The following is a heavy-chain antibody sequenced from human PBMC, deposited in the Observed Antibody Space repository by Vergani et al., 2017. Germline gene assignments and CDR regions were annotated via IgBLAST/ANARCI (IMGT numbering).Heavy chain of an antibody. CDR3: ASGKYYSDSTSQFRGRYFDV. V-gene: IGHV4-39*01. D-gene: IGHD3-16*01. CDR1: GDSIISRSYY. CDR2: IYNSGNG. J-gene: IGHJ2*01. Sequence: QMQLQESGPGLVKASETLSLTCTVSGDSIISRSYYWGWLRQPPGKGLELIGNIYNSGNGDSSSSLKSRVTISADTSTNQFSLRLTSVTAADTAVYYCASGKYYSDSTSQFRGRYFDVWGRGTLVTVPS.